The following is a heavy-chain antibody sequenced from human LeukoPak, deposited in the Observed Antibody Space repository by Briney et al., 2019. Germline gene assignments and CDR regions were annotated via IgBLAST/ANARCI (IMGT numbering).Heavy chain of an antibody. CDR1: GFTFSDYY. CDR2: ITSSGSST. Sequence: GGSLRLSCAASGFTFSDYYMGWIRQAPGKGLEWASYITSSGSSTYYAESVKGRLTISRDNAKNSLYLQMNSPRAEDTAVYYCARAYYDAFDIWGQGTMVTVSS. CDR3: ARAYYDAFDI. V-gene: IGHV3-11*04. J-gene: IGHJ3*02. D-gene: IGHD3-10*01.